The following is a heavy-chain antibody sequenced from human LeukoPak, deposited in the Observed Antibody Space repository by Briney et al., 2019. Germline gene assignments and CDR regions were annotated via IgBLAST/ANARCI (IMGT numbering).Heavy chain of an antibody. CDR1: GFTFSSYA. CDR2: ISGSGGST. D-gene: IGHD3-22*01. Sequence: PGGSLRLSCAASGFTFSSYAMSWVRQAPGKGLEWVSAISGSGGSTYYADSVKGRFTSSRDNSKNTLYLQMNSLRAEDTAVYYCAKSYDSSGYSSFDYWGQGTLVTVSS. V-gene: IGHV3-23*01. CDR3: AKSYDSSGYSSFDY. J-gene: IGHJ4*02.